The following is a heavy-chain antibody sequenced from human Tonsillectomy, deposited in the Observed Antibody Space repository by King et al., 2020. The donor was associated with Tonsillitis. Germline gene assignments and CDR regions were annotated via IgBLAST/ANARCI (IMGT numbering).Heavy chain of an antibody. CDR1: GFTFSSYS. Sequence: VQLVESGGGLVKPGGSLRLSCAASGFTFSSYSMNWVRQAPGKGLEWVSFISSSSSYIYYADSVKGRFTISRDNAKNSLYLQMNSLRAEDTAVYYCARVREDTNELRTNLMRTSDYWGQGTLVTVSS. CDR3: ARVREDTNELRTNLMRTSDY. J-gene: IGHJ4*02. D-gene: IGHD1-7*01. CDR2: ISSSSSYI. V-gene: IGHV3-21*01.